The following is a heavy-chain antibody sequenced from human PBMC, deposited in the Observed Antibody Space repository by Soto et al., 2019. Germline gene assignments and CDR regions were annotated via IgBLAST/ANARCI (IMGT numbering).Heavy chain of an antibody. J-gene: IGHJ4*02. D-gene: IGHD3-10*01. V-gene: IGHV3-9*01. Sequence: GGSLRLSCAASGFTFDDYAMHWVRQAPGTGLEWVSGISWNSGSIGYADSVKGRFTISRDNAKNSLYLQMNSLRAEDTALYYCAKDITMVRGPAPYWGQGTLVTVSS. CDR3: AKDITMVRGPAPY. CDR2: ISWNSGSI. CDR1: GFTFDDYA.